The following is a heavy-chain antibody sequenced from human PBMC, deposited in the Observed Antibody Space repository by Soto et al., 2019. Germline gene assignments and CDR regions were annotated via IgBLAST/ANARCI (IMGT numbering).Heavy chain of an antibody. D-gene: IGHD6-19*01. CDR2: TNAGNGNT. V-gene: IGHV1-3*01. Sequence: ASVKVSCKASGYTFTSYAMHWVRQAPGQRLEWMGWTNAGNGNTKYSQKFQGRVTITRDTSASTAYMELSSLRSEDTAVYYCAKTGQWLVLYYYHGIELWGPGTTVTV. J-gene: IGHJ6*02. CDR1: GYTFTSYA. CDR3: AKTGQWLVLYYYHGIEL.